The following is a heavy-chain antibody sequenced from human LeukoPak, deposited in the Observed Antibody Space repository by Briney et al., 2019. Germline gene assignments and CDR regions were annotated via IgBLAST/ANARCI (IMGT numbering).Heavy chain of an antibody. J-gene: IGHJ6*03. CDR2: INQDGSEK. CDR3: ARVPRTTMVRGVPPYFYYYMDV. V-gene: IGHV3-7*04. Sequence: PGGSLRLSCEGSGFNFSSYSMSWVRQAPGKGLEWVANINQDGSEKYYVDSVRFRFTISSDNARNSLFLQMKSLRVEDTGVYYCARVPRTTMVRGVPPYFYYYMDVWGKGTTVTISS. CDR1: GFNFSSYS. D-gene: IGHD3-10*01.